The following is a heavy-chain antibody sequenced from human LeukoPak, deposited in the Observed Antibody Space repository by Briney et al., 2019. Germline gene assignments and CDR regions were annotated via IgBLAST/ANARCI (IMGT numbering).Heavy chain of an antibody. CDR2: IYYSGST. V-gene: IGHV4-39*02. CDR3: ARDAVMGY. J-gene: IGHJ4*02. Sequence: SETLSLTCTVSGGSISSSSYYWGWIRQPPGKGLEWIGSIYYSGSTYYNPSLKSRVTISVDTSKNQFSLKLSSVTAADTAVYYCARDAVMGYWGQGTLVTVSS. D-gene: IGHD2-21*01. CDR1: GGSISSSSYY.